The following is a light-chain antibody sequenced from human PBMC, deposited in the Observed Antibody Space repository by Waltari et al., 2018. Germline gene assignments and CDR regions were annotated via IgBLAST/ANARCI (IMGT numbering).Light chain of an antibody. J-gene: IGKJ2*01. CDR3: QQYGSSPRT. CDR2: AAS. Sequence: EIVLTQSSGTLSLSPGERATLPCRASQSVSSYLAWYQQRPGQAPRLRIYAASSRATGIPDKFSGSGSGTDFTLTISRVEPEDFAMYYCQQYGSSPRTFGQGTKLEI. CDR1: QSVSSY. V-gene: IGKV3-20*01.